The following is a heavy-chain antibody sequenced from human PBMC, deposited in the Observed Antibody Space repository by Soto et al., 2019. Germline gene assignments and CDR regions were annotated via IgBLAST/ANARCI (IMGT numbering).Heavy chain of an antibody. J-gene: IGHJ4*02. D-gene: IGHD3-22*01. V-gene: IGHV1-69*13. CDR2: IIPIFGTA. CDR1: GGTFSSYA. CDR3: ARVRDERSCYPDY. Sequence: SVKVSCKASGGTFSSYAISRVRQAPGQGLGWMGGIIPIFGTANYAQKFQGRVTITADESTSTAYMELSSLRSEDTAVYYCARVRDERSCYPDYWGQGTLVTVSS.